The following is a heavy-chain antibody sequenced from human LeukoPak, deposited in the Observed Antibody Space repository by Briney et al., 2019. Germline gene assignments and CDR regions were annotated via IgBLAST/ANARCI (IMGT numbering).Heavy chain of an antibody. CDR1: GFTFNTFG. CDR2: IRFDGSSK. CDR3: AKDKKYSTGYYVPFAY. D-gene: IGHD6-19*01. V-gene: IGHV3-30*02. J-gene: IGHJ4*02. Sequence: GGSLRLSCAASGFTFNTFGMHWVRQAPGKGLEWVTYIRFDGSSKDYADSVQGRFTISRDNSKNMLYLQMNSLRPEDTAVYYCAKDKKYSTGYYVPFAYWGQGTLVTVSS.